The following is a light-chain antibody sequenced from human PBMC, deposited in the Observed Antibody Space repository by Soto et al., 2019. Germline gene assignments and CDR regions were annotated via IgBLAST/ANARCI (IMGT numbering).Light chain of an antibody. V-gene: IGKV3-15*01. J-gene: IGKJ2*01. CDR2: GAS. Sequence: EIVMTQSPATLSVSPGERATLSCRASQSVSSNLAWYQQKPGQAPRLLLYGASTRATGIPGRFSGSGSGTEFPLTISSLQYEDFAVYYCQQHNYWPSFGQGTKLEIK. CDR3: QQHNYWPS. CDR1: QSVSSN.